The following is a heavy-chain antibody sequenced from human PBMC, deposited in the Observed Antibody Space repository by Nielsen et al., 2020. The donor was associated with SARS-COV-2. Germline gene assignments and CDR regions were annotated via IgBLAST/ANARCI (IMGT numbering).Heavy chain of an antibody. CDR2: ISGNSGNV. V-gene: IGHV1-18*04. J-gene: IGHJ6*03. Sequence: ASVKVSCKASDNTFFSYSITWVRRAPGQGLEWMGRISGNSGNVKYAQSLQGRVTMTTDASTRTVYMELTRLRSDDTAVYYCARVASGVVPGPLGIGMWYSYYYMDVWGKGTTVTVSS. CDR3: ARVASGVVPGPLGIGMWYSYYYMDV. CDR1: DNTFFSYS. D-gene: IGHD2-2*01.